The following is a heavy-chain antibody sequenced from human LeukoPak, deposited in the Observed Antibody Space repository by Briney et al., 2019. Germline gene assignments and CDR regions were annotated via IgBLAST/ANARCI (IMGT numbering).Heavy chain of an antibody. CDR1: GGSISPYF. Sequence: PSETLSLTCTVSGGSISPYFWSWMRQTPGKGLEWIGYISYTGSTNYNPALKSRVTISVDTSKNQFSLQLTSVTAADTAVYYCAREDYRGVTTFYPWGQGTLVTVSP. D-gene: IGHD3-10*01. J-gene: IGHJ5*02. CDR2: ISYTGST. CDR3: AREDYRGVTTFYP. V-gene: IGHV4-59*01.